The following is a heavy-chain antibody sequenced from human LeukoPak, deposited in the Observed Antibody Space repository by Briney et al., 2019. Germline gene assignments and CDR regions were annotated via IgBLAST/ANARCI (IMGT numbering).Heavy chain of an antibody. CDR1: GFTFSSYA. V-gene: IGHV3-23*01. CDR3: AMYSSSWYNYYYYFDY. J-gene: IGHJ4*02. D-gene: IGHD6-13*01. CDR2: ISGSGGST. Sequence: GGSLRLSCAASGFTFSSYAMSRVRQAPGKGLEWVSPISGSGGSTYYADSVKGRFTISRDNSKNTLYLQMNSLRAEDTAVYYCAMYSSSWYNYYYYFDYWGQGTLVTVSS.